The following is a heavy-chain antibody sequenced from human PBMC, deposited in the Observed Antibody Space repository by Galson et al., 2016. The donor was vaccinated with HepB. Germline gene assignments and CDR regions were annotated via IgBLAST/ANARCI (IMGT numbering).Heavy chain of an antibody. Sequence: SLRLSCAASGFTFSDYYMTWIRQSPGKGLEWVSYSSGSSTYTNYADSVKGRFTISRDNAKNSLYLQMNSLRDEDTAVYYCARGVGPAYMDVWGNGTTVTVSS. CDR2: SSGSSTYT. CDR3: ARGVGPAYMDV. V-gene: IGHV3-11*06. CDR1: GFTFSDYY. J-gene: IGHJ6*03.